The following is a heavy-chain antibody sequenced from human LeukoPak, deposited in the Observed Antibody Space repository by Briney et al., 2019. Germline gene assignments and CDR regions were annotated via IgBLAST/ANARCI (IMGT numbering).Heavy chain of an antibody. V-gene: IGHV4-34*01. J-gene: IGHJ4*02. Sequence: SQTLSLTCAVYGASFSGYYWSWIRQPPGKWLEWIGEINHGGSTNYNPSLKSRVNISVDTSKNQFSLKLSSVTAADTAVYYCARESGLLDYWGQGTLVTVSS. CDR2: INHGGST. CDR1: GASFSGYY. D-gene: IGHD3-3*01. CDR3: ARESGLLDY.